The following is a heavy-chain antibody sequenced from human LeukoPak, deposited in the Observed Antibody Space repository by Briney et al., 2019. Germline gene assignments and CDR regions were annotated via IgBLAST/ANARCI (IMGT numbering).Heavy chain of an antibody. V-gene: IGHV4-59*08. D-gene: IGHD5-12*01. CDR3: ARHSSGYDPYFDY. CDR1: GGSISSYY. CDR2: ISYSGTT. J-gene: IGHJ4*02. Sequence: SETLSLTCTVSGGSISSYYWSWIRQPPGKGLEWVGYISYSGTTNYSPSLKSRVTISAVTSRNHFSLKLSSVTAADTAMYYCARHSSGYDPYFDYWGQGTLVTVSS.